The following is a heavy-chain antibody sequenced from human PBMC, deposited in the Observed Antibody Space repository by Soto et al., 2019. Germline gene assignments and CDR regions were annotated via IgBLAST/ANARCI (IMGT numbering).Heavy chain of an antibody. Sequence: ASVKVSCKTSGYTFSAYYVHWARLAPGRGFQWLGWINPSNEITAFSQFFQGRVTMTRDTSTNTVHMELSSLTSDDTAVYYCARENWNYDYYYGMDVWGQGTTVTVSS. D-gene: IGHD1-1*01. CDR3: ARENWNYDYYYGMDV. V-gene: IGHV1-2*02. CDR2: INPSNEIT. J-gene: IGHJ6*02. CDR1: GYTFSAYY.